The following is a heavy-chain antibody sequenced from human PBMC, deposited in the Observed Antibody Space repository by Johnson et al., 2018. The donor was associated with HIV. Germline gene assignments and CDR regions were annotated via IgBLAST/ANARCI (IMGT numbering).Heavy chain of an antibody. V-gene: IGHV3-15*01. CDR3: SRPWGASSSPDSFDL. J-gene: IGHJ3*01. Sequence: VQLVESGGGVVQPGRSLRLSCAASGVTFSNAWMSWVRQAPGKGLEWVGRIKSKTDGGTTDYAAPVKGRFTISRDDSKNTLYLQMNSLKTEDTAVYYCSRPWGASSSPDSFDLWGQGTMVTVSS. D-gene: IGHD6-13*01. CDR1: GVTFSNAW. CDR2: IKSKTDGGTT.